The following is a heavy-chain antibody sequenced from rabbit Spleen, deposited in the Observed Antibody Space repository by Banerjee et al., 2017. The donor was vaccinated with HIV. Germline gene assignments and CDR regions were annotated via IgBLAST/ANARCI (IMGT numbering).Heavy chain of an antibody. CDR3: ARVSPSISSGFLILYYFNL. CDR1: GFSFSNKAV. Sequence: QEQLVESGGGLVRPEGSLKLSCKASGFSFSNKAVMCWVRQAPGKGLEWIACINAVTGKAVYASWAKGRFTFSKTSSTTVTLQLNSLTAADTATYFCARVSPSISSGFLILYYFNLWGPGTLVTVS. J-gene: IGHJ4*01. V-gene: IGHV1S45*01. D-gene: IGHD1-1*01. CDR2: INAVTGKA.